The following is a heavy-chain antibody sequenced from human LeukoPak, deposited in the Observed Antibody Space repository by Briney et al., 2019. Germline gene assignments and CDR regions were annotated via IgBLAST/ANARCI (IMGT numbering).Heavy chain of an antibody. Sequence: SETLSLTCNVSGDSISSSSYYWGWIRLPPGKGLEWIGSIYYSGSTYYNPSLESRVTISVDTAKNQFSMTLTSVTAADTAVYYCARTDSSGWYGGFDYWGQGTLVTVSS. CDR3: ARTDSSGWYGGFDY. D-gene: IGHD6-19*01. CDR1: GDSISSSSYY. V-gene: IGHV4-39*07. J-gene: IGHJ4*02. CDR2: IYYSGST.